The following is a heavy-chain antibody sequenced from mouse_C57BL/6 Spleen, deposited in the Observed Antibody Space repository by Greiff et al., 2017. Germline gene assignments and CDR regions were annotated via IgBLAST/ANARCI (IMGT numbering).Heavy chain of an antibody. Sequence: VQLQQSGPELVKPGASVKISCKASGYSFTGYYMNWVKQSPEKSLEWIGEINPTTGGTTYNQKFKAKATLTVDKSSSTAYMQLKSLTSEDSAVYYCARAGNYFDYWGQGTTLTGSS. J-gene: IGHJ2*01. CDR2: INPTTGGT. CDR3: ARAGNYFDY. V-gene: IGHV1-42*01. CDR1: GYSFTGYY.